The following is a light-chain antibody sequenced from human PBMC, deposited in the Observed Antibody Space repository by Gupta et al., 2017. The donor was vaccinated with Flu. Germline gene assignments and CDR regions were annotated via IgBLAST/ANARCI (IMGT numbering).Light chain of an antibody. CDR2: EDK. CDR3: PAWDSNTASVS. J-gene: IGLJ3*02. V-gene: IGLV3-1*01. CDR1: KLGDKF. Sequence: SYEVTQPPSVSVAPGQTASITCSGDKLGDKFVCWYQQRTGQSPVLVIYEDKERPSGIPERFSASNSGNTATLTISGTQPMDEADYFCPAWDSNTASVSFGGGTRLTVL.